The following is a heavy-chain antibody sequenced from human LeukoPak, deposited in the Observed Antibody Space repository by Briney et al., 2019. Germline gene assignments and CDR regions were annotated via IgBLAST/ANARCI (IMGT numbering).Heavy chain of an antibody. D-gene: IGHD6-19*01. CDR2: IHYSGST. CDR1: GGSISSYY. J-gene: IGHJ4*02. Sequence: SSETLSLTCTVSGGSISSYYWSWIRQPPGKGLEWIGYIHYSGSTNYNPSLKSRVTISVDTSKNQFSLKLSSVTAADTAVYYCARKGSSGWYNPLLDYWGQGTLVTVSS. CDR3: ARKGSSGWYNPLLDY. V-gene: IGHV4-59*01.